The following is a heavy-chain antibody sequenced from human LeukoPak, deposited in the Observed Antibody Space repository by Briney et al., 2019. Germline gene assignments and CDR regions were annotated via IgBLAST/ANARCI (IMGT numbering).Heavy chain of an antibody. J-gene: IGHJ4*02. CDR2: INSDGSST. D-gene: IGHD3-9*01. Sequence: GGSLRLSCAASGFTFSSYWMHWVRQAPGKGLVWVSRINSDGSSTSYADSVKGRFTISRDNAKNTLYLQMNSLSAEDTAVYYCARDQGGILTGYYTEFDYWGQGTLVTVSS. CDR3: ARDQGGILTGYYTEFDY. V-gene: IGHV3-74*01. CDR1: GFTFSSYW.